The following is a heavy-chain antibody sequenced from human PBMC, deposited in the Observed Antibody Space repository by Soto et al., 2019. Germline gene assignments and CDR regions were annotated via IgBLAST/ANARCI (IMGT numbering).Heavy chain of an antibody. J-gene: IGHJ6*04. D-gene: IGHD3-9*01. V-gene: IGHV4-59*01. CDR1: GGSISSYY. CDR2: IYYSGST. CDR3: ARDRETYYDILTGYYPRDWYYGMDV. Sequence: PSETLSLTCTVSGGSISSYYWSWIRQPPGKRLEWIGYIYYSGSTNYNPSLKSRVTISVDTSKNQFYLKLSSVTAADTAVYYCARDRETYYDILTGYYPRDWYYGMDVRGEGTTVTVSS.